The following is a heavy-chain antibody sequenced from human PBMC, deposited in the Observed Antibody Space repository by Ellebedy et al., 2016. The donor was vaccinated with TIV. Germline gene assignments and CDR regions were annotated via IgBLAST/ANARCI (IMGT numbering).Heavy chain of an antibody. Sequence: AASVKVSCKASGYTFTDYYINWVRQAPGQGLEWMGWINAKRGATIYVQKFHDRVTMTRDMSISTAFLEVTGLTSDDTAVYYCARNGVSGWSDFDYWGQGTLVTVSS. D-gene: IGHD6-19*01. CDR3: ARNGVSGWSDFDY. CDR2: INAKRGAT. V-gene: IGHV1-2*02. J-gene: IGHJ4*02. CDR1: GYTFTDYY.